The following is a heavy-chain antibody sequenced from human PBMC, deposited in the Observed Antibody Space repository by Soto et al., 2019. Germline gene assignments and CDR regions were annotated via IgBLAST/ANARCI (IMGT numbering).Heavy chain of an antibody. CDR3: ARVRPTVDWRPGGGTRDAFDI. V-gene: IGHV1-69*02. D-gene: IGHD3-9*01. J-gene: IGHJ3*02. Sequence: QVQLVQSGAEVKKPGSSVKVSCKASGGTFSSYTISWVRQAPGQGLEWMGRIIPILGIANYAQKFQGRVTNTADKSTSTAYMELSSLRSEDTAVYYCARVRPTVDWRPGGGTRDAFDIWGQGTMVTVSS. CDR2: IIPILGIA. CDR1: GGTFSSYT.